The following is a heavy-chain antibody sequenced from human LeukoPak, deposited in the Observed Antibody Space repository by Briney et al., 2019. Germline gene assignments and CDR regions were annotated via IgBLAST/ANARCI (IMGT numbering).Heavy chain of an antibody. CDR3: VRGCSSTSCHNRGGY. Sequence: GGSLRLSCAASGFTFSSYEMNWVRQAPGKGLEWVSYISSSSSTIYYADSVKGRFTISRDNAKNSLYLQMNSLRAEDTAVYYCVRGCSSTSCHNRGGYWGQGTLVTVSS. J-gene: IGHJ4*02. CDR1: GFTFSSYE. CDR2: ISSSSSTI. D-gene: IGHD2-2*01. V-gene: IGHV3-48*01.